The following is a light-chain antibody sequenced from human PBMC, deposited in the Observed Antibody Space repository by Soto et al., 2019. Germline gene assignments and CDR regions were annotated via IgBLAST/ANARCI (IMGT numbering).Light chain of an antibody. V-gene: IGKV1-5*01. CDR2: DVS. J-gene: IGKJ1*01. CDR3: QQYNYYST. Sequence: DIQMTQSPSTLSSSVGDRVNITCRASQSLSGRLAWYQQRPGQAPKLLIYDVSTLESGVPSRFSGTGTGSGTEFTLSISDLQPDDFATYYCQQYNYYSTFGPWTKVEVK. CDR1: QSLSGR.